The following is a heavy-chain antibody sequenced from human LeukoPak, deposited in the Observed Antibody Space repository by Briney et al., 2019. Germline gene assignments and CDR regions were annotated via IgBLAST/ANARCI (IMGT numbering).Heavy chain of an antibody. J-gene: IGHJ3*02. CDR1: GFTFDDYA. CDR2: ISWISGSI. CDR3: AKDLGYCSSTSCRGYAFDI. Sequence: GGSLRLSCAASGFTFDDYAMHWVRQAPGKGLEWVSGISWISGSIGYADSVKGRFTISRDNAKNSLYLQMNSLRAEDTALYYCAKDLGYCSSTSCRGYAFDIWGQGTMVTVSS. V-gene: IGHV3-9*01. D-gene: IGHD2-2*01.